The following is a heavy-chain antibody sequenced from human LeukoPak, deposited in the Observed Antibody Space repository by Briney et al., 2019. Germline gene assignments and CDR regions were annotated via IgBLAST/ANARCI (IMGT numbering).Heavy chain of an antibody. Sequence: SVKVSCKASGGTFSSYAISWVRQAPGQGLEWMGGIIPIFGTANYAQKFQGRVTITTDESTSTAYMELSSLRSEDTAVYYCAREVVKGYSGLRGSQNYFDYWGQGTLVTVSS. CDR1: GGTFSSYA. CDR2: IIPIFGTA. J-gene: IGHJ4*02. V-gene: IGHV1-69*05. D-gene: IGHD5-12*01. CDR3: AREVVKGYSGLRGSQNYFDY.